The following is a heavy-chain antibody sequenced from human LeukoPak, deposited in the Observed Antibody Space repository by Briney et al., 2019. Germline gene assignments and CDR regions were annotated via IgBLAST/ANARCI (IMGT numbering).Heavy chain of an antibody. CDR3: ASGLVGSPLDY. CDR2: IYYSGST. J-gene: IGHJ4*02. Sequence: SETLSLTCTVSGGSIIRSSYYWGWIRQPPGKGLEWIGYIYYSGSTNYNPSLKSRVTISVDTSKNQSSLKLSSVTAADTAVYYCASGLVGSPLDYWGQGTLVTVSS. D-gene: IGHD1-26*01. V-gene: IGHV4-61*05. CDR1: GGSIIRSSYY.